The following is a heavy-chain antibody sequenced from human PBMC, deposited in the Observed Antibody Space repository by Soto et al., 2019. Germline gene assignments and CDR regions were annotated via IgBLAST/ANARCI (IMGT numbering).Heavy chain of an antibody. CDR3: ARQQVRVALISSLGGYFDS. D-gene: IGHD2-15*01. Sequence: QLQLQESRPGLVKPSETLSLTCTVSGDSLNSTSYYWGWIRQPPGKGLEWIGSIYYGGTTYYNSSLKSRVTFSVDTSKNLFSLRLTSVTAADTAVYYCARQQVRVALISSLGGYFDSWGRGTLVTVSS. J-gene: IGHJ4*02. CDR1: GDSLNSTSYY. CDR2: IYYGGTT. V-gene: IGHV4-39*02.